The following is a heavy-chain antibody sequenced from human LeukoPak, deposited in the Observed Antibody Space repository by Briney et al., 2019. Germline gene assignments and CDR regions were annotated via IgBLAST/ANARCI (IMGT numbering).Heavy chain of an antibody. D-gene: IGHD2-2*01. CDR2: MYYSGST. V-gene: IGHV4-59*01. CDR3: ARCGIVVVPGAMGRKRYYYYMDV. Sequence: SETLSLTCTVSGGSISSYCWSWIRQSPGKGLEWIGHMYYSGSTNYNPSLKSRVTISLDTSKNQFSLILSSVTAADTAVYYCARCGIVVVPGAMGRKRYYYYMDVWGEGTTVTISS. CDR1: GGSISSYC. J-gene: IGHJ6*03.